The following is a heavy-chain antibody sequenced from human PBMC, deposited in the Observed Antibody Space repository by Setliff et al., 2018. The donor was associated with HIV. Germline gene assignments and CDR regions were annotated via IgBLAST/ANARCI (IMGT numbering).Heavy chain of an antibody. J-gene: IGHJ4*02. CDR2: IYYSGST. CDR3: ARVWVVRGCPH. CDR1: GGSISSSSYY. V-gene: IGHV4-39*07. D-gene: IGHD2-15*01. Sequence: SETLSLTCTVSGGSISSSSYYWGWIRQPPGKGLEWIGSIYYSGSTYYNPSLKSRVTISVDTSKNQFSLKLSSVTAADTAVYYCARVWVVRGCPHWGQGTLVTVSS.